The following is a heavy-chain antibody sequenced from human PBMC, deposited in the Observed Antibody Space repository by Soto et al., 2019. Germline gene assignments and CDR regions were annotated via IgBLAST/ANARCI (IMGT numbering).Heavy chain of an antibody. D-gene: IGHD5-18*01. V-gene: IGHV3-23*01. Sequence: PVGSLRLSCAASGFTFSSYAMSWVRQAPGKGLEWVSAISGSGGSTYYADSVKGRFTISRDNSKNTLYLQMNSLRAEDTAVYYCAGAYPLTAMVLYYYYYGMDVWGQGTTVTVSS. CDR1: GFTFSSYA. CDR3: AGAYPLTAMVLYYYYYGMDV. CDR2: ISGSGGST. J-gene: IGHJ6*02.